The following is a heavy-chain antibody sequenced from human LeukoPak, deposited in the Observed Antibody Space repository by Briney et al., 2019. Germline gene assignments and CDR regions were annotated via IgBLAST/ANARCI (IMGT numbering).Heavy chain of an antibody. V-gene: IGHV3-53*04. Sequence: GGSLRLSWAASGFTVSSNYMSWVRQARGEGLEWGSVIYSGGSTYYADSVEGRFTISRHNSKNTLYLQMHSLRAEATAVYYCARDGKVGPDPNGYRGSSGRYYSYGMAVWGQGTTVTASS. CDR3: ARDGKVGPDPNGYRGSSGRYYSYGMAV. J-gene: IGHJ6*02. CDR1: GFTVSSNY. CDR2: IYSGGST. D-gene: IGHD6-6*01.